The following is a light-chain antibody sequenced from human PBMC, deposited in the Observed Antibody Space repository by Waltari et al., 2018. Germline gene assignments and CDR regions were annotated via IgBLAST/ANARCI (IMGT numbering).Light chain of an antibody. CDR1: SSDVGCYHF. Sequence: QSALTPPASVSGSPGPSITISCTVTSSDVGCYHFLPWYQHHPGKAPKLMIYEGSKRPSGVSNRFSGSKSGNTASLTISGLQAEDEADYYCCSYAGSSTPVVFGGGTKLTVL. CDR2: EGS. CDR3: CSYAGSSTPVV. J-gene: IGLJ2*01. V-gene: IGLV2-23*01.